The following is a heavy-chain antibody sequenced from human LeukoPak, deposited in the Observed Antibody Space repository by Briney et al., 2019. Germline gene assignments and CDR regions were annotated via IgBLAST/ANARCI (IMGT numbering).Heavy chain of an antibody. V-gene: IGHV3-7*01. D-gene: IGHD3-9*01. CDR1: GFTFSSHL. J-gene: IGHJ4*02. CDR2: IKQDGSEK. Sequence: PGGSLRLSCAASGFTFSSHLMSWVRQAPGKGLEWVANIKQDGSEKYYVDSVKGRFTISRDNTKNSLYLQLNSLRAEDTAVYYCAREIRGVTGRDYWGQGALVTVSS. CDR3: AREIRGVTGRDY.